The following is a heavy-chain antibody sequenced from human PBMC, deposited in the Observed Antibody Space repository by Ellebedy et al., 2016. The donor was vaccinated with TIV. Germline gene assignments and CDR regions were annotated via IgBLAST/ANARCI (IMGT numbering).Heavy chain of an antibody. V-gene: IGHV3-11*01. D-gene: IGHD6-13*01. CDR2: ISSTGSSI. Sequence: GESPKISCAASGFTLSDYYMSWIRQAPGKGLEWVSDISSTGSSIYYADSVKGRFTISRDNAKNSLYLQMNSLRAGDTAVYYCARDYSSRRDLDSWGQGTLVTVSS. CDR1: GFTLSDYY. CDR3: ARDYSSRRDLDS. J-gene: IGHJ4*02.